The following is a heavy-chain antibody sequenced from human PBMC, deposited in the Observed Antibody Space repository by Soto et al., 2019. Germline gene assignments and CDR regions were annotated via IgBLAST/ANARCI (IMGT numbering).Heavy chain of an antibody. D-gene: IGHD2-8*01. CDR1: GASISRGGYF. CDR3: ARAARGESNGVGYYFDY. J-gene: IGHJ4*02. Sequence: QLQESGPGLVKPSHTLSLTCTVSGASISRGGYFWICIRQHPGKGLEWIGYISNGGSTFSNPALKIRLTISIDVSKTQYAPKLTSVTAPASAVYYCARAARGESNGVGYYFDYWGQGTLVTVSS. CDR2: ISNGGST. V-gene: IGHV4-31*03.